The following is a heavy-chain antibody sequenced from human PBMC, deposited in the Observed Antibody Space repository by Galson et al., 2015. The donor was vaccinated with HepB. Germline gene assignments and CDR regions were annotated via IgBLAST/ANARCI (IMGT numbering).Heavy chain of an antibody. CDR2: IYYSGST. D-gene: IGHD5-24*01. J-gene: IGHJ4*02. CDR3: ARGMGDGYNAPLDY. CDR1: GGSISSYY. Sequence: TLSLTCTVSGGSISSYYWSWIRQPPGKGLEWIGYIYYSGSTNYNPSLKSRVTISVDTSKNQFSLKLSSVTAADTAVYYCARGMGDGYNAPLDYWGQGTLVTVSP. V-gene: IGHV4-59*01.